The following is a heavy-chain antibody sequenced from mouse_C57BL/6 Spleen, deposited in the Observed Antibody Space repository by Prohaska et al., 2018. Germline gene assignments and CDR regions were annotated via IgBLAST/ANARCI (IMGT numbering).Heavy chain of an antibody. J-gene: IGHJ2*01. D-gene: IGHD1-1*01. CDR1: GFTFSNYW. CDR2: IRLKSDNYAT. V-gene: IGHV6-3*01. CDR3: TKFNYYGSSLYLDY. Sequence: EVKLEESGGGLVQPGGSMKLSCVASGFTFSNYWMNWVRQSPEKGLEWVAQIRLKSDNYATHYAESVKGRFTISRDDSKSSVYLQMNNLRAEDTGIYYCTKFNYYGSSLYLDYWGQGTTLTVSS.